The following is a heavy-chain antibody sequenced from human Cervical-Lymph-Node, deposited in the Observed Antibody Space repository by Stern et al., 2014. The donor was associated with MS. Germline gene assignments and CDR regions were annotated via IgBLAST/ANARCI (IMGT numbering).Heavy chain of an antibody. V-gene: IGHV1-18*01. D-gene: IGHD5-18*01. CDR2: ISAYNGDT. CDR3: AVLSVDADFDY. J-gene: IGHJ4*02. Sequence: VQLVESGAEVKKPGASVKVSCTASGYTFTDYAISWVRQAPGQGLEWMAWISAYNGDTNVAQEVQGRVSLPTATATSTAYMELRSLRSDDTAVYYCAVLSVDADFDYWGQGTLVTVSS. CDR1: GYTFTDYA.